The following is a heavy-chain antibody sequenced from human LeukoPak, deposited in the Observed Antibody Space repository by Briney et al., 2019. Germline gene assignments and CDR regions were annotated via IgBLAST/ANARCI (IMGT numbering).Heavy chain of an antibody. Sequence: SQTLSLTCTVSGGSISSGGYYWSWTRQHPGKGLEWIGYIYYSGSTYFNPSLKSRVTISVDTSKNQFSLKLSSVTAADTAVYYCARGLQLRGIFDYFDYWGQGTLVTVSS. CDR1: GGSISSGGYY. V-gene: IGHV4-31*03. D-gene: IGHD5-24*01. CDR3: ARGLQLRGIFDYFDY. CDR2: IYYSGST. J-gene: IGHJ4*02.